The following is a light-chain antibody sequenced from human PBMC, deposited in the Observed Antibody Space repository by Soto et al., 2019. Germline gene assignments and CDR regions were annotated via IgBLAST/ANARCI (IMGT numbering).Light chain of an antibody. V-gene: IGKV3-20*01. CDR1: QSISRTY. J-gene: IGKJ1*01. CDR3: QQYGSSPRT. Sequence: ENVFTQSPGTLSLSPGGRATLSWKASQSISRTYLAWYQQKPVQAPRLLIYGASSRATGISDRFTGSGSGTDFTLTITTLEPEDFAVYYCQQYGSSPRTFGLGTKVDIK. CDR2: GAS.